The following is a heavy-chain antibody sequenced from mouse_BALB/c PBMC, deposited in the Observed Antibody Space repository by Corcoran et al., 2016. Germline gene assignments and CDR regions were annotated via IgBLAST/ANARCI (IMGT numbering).Heavy chain of an antibody. CDR1: GYTFTSYW. CDR3: ARSAQTGTSAMDY. D-gene: IGHD4-1*01. V-gene: IGHV1-69*02. Sequence: QVQLQQPGAELVKPGASVKLSCKASGYTFTSYWLHWVKQRPGQGLEWIGEIDPSDSYTNYNQKFKGKATLTVDKSSSTAYMQLSSLTSEDSAVYYCARSAQTGTSAMDYWGQGTSVTASS. CDR2: IDPSDSYT. J-gene: IGHJ4*01.